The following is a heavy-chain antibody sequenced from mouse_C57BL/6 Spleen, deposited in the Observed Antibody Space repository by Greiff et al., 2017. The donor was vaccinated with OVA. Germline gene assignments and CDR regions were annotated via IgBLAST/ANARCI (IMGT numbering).Heavy chain of an antibody. Sequence: VQLQESGPGLVAPSQSLSITCTVSGFSFTSYGVDWVRQSPGKGLEWLGVIWGVGSTNYNSALKSRLSISKDNSKSQVFLKMNSLQTDDTAMYYCARHYDYDVGAMDYWGQGTSVTVSS. J-gene: IGHJ4*01. D-gene: IGHD2-4*01. CDR3: ARHYDYDVGAMDY. CDR1: GFSFTSYG. CDR2: IWGVGST. V-gene: IGHV2-6*01.